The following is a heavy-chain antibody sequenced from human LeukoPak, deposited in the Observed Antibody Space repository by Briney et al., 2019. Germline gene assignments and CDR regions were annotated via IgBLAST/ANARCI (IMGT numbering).Heavy chain of an antibody. Sequence: GGSLRLSCAASGFTFRTYAIHWVRQAPGKGLEWVAVISYDGSNKYYADSVKGRFTISRDNSKNTLYLQMNSLRPEDTAVYYCARAGTSRYYYYMDVWGKGTTVTVSS. J-gene: IGHJ6*03. CDR2: ISYDGSNK. CDR3: ARAGTSRYYYYMDV. V-gene: IGHV3-30-3*01. CDR1: GFTFRTYA.